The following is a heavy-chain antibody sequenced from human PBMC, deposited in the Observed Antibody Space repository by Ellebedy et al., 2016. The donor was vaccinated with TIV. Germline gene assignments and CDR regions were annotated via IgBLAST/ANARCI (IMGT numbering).Heavy chain of an antibody. Sequence: GESLKISCAASGFTLSGYNMNWVRQAPGKGLEWVSYISSSSSYIYYADSVKGRFTISRDNSKKTVYLQMNSLETEDTAVYYGAITYYYDSSGYTIDYWGQGTLVTVTS. CDR3: AITYYYDSSGYTIDY. D-gene: IGHD3-22*01. CDR1: GFTLSGYN. J-gene: IGHJ4*02. CDR2: ISSSSSYI. V-gene: IGHV3-21*04.